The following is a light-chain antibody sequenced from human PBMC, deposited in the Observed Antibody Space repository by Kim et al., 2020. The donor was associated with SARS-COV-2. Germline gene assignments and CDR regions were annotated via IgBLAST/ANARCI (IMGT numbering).Light chain of an antibody. V-gene: IGLV3-1*01. Sequence: SYELTQPPSVSVSPGQTASITCSGDKLGDKYACWYQQKPGQSPVLVMYQDNKRPSGIPERFSGSNSGNTATLTISGTQAMDEADCYCQAWDSSTGVFGGGTQLTVL. CDR1: KLGDKY. CDR2: QDN. J-gene: IGLJ2*01. CDR3: QAWDSSTGV.